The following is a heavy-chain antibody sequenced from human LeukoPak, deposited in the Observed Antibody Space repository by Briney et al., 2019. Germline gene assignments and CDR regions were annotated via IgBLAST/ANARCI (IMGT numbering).Heavy chain of an antibody. D-gene: IGHD3-22*01. J-gene: IGHJ4*02. CDR2: MRYDGSNK. CDR3: AKEGGSGYYYFDY. CDR1: GFTFSSYG. V-gene: IGHV3-30*02. Sequence: PGGSLRLSRAASGFTFSSYGMHWVRQAPGKGLEWVAFMRYDGSNKYYADSVKGRFTISRDNSKNTLYLQMNSLRAEDTAVYYCAKEGGSGYYYFDYWGQGTLVTVSS.